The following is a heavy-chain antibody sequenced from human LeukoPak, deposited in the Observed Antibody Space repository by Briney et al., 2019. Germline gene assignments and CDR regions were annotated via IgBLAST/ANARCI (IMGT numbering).Heavy chain of an antibody. J-gene: IGHJ3*02. Sequence: GGSLRLSCAASGFTFSSYWMSWVRQAPGKGLEWVANIKQDGSEKYVDSVKGRFTISRDNAKNSLYLQMNSLGAEDTAVYYCARAVLLWFGELLSDAFDIWGQGTMVTVSS. CDR2: IKQDGSEK. CDR1: GFTFSSYW. V-gene: IGHV3-7*01. CDR3: ARAVLLWFGELLSDAFDI. D-gene: IGHD3-10*01.